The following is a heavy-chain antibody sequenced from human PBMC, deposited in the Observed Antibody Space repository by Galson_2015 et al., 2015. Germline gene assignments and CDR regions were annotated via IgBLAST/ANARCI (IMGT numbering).Heavy chain of an antibody. CDR1: TFTFGTYV. Sequence: SLRLSCAASTFTFGTYVMHWVHQAPGKGLEWVSVVSNDGSKTSYADSVKGRFTISRDNSKNSLYLQKKSLRVEDTAVYYCARGETFYNSGTFAPFDPWGQGTLVTVSS. J-gene: IGHJ5*02. CDR3: ARGETFYNSGTFAPFDP. V-gene: IGHV3-30-3*01. CDR2: VSNDGSKT. D-gene: IGHD2/OR15-2a*01.